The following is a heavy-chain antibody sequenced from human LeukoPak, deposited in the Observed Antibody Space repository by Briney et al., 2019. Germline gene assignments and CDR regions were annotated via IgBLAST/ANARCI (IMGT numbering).Heavy chain of an antibody. CDR3: ATWSNAWEFDY. V-gene: IGHV3-7*05. D-gene: IGHD1-26*01. CDR2: INEDGSDK. CDR1: GFTFSHYW. J-gene: IGHJ4*02. Sequence: GGSLRLSCAASGFTFSHYWMSWVRQAPGKGLEWVAHINEDGSDKYYVDSVTGRFSISRDNTKNSLYLRMSSLRAEDTAVYYCATWSNAWEFDYWGQGTLVSVSS.